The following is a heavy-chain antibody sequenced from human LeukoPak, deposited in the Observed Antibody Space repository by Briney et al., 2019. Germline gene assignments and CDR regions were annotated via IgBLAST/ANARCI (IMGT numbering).Heavy chain of an antibody. CDR2: INQDGREQ. V-gene: IGHV3-7*04. Sequence: GGSLRLSCAASGFTFSDYWMSWVRQAPGQGLEWVGNINQDGREQHFVDSVKGRFTISRDNARNSLYLQLDNLRVEDTAVYYCAGGALDYWGHGTLVTVSS. CDR3: AGGALDY. J-gene: IGHJ4*01. CDR1: GFTFSDYW.